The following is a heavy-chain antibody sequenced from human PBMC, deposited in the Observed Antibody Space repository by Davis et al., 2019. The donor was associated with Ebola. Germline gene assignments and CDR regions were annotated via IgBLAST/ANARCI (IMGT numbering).Heavy chain of an antibody. D-gene: IGHD5-12*01. CDR1: GDSVSIKSAG. CDR3: ARGWLRGCFDL. J-gene: IGHJ4*02. V-gene: IGHV6-1*01. CDR2: TYYNSKWYH. Sequence: HPQTLSLTCAISGDSVSIKSAGWNWIRQSPSRGLEWLGRTYYNSKWYHDYAGSVKSRITINPDTSKNQLSLQLNSVTPEDTAVYYCARGWLRGCFDLWGQGTLVTVSS.